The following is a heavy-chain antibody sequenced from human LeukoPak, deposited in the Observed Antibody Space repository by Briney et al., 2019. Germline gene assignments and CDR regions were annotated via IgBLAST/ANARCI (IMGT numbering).Heavy chain of an antibody. D-gene: IGHD3-10*01. Sequence: GRTLRLSRAPSRLTFSGSAMEWVRQAPGKRLERVGRIRSTANGYATAYAASVKGRFTISRDDSKNTAYLQMDSLKTEDTAVYYCTGNYYGSGSYADFDYWGQGTLVTVSS. CDR2: IRSTANGYAT. CDR3: TGNYYGSGSYADFDY. CDR1: RLTFSGSA. J-gene: IGHJ4*02. V-gene: IGHV3-73*01.